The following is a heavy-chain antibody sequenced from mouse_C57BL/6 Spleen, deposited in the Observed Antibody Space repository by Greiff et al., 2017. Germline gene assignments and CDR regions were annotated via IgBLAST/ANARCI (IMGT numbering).Heavy chain of an antibody. Sequence: VKLVESGPGLVAPSQSLSITCTVSGFSLTSYAISWVRQPPGKGLEWLGVIWTGGGTNYNSALKSRLSISKDNSKSQVFLKMNSLQTDDTARYYCARIYYGNSRDYYAMDYWGQGTSVTVSS. J-gene: IGHJ4*01. CDR2: IWTGGGT. CDR3: ARIYYGNSRDYYAMDY. D-gene: IGHD2-1*01. V-gene: IGHV2-9-1*01. CDR1: GFSLTSYA.